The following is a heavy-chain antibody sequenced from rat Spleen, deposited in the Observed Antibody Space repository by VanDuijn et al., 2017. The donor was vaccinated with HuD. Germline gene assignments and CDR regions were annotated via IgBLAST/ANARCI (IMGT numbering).Heavy chain of an antibody. V-gene: IGHV2-47*01. Sequence: QVQLKESGPGLVQPSQTLSLTCTASGLSLTSNSVNWIRQPPGKGLEWMGVIWESGNTHYNSALRSRLSISRDTSKSQVFLKMNSLQIEDTAIYFCTRCPTQITFSCSFDFWGPGTMVTVSS. J-gene: IGHJ1*01. CDR2: IWESGNT. CDR1: GLSLTSNS. D-gene: IGHD3-5*01. CDR3: TRCPTQITFSCSFDF.